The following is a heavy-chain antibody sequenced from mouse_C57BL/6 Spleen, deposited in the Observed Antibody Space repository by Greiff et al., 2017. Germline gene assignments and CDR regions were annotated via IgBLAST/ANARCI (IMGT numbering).Heavy chain of an antibody. D-gene: IGHD1-1*01. V-gene: IGHV14-4*01. CDR1: GFNIKDDY. Sequence: EVQLQQSGAELVRPGASVKLSCTASGFNIKDDYMHWVKQRPEQGLEWIGWIDPENGDTEYASKFQGKATITADTSSNTSYLQLSSLTSEDTAVYYCTTYGSSYLAWFAYWGQGTLVTVSA. J-gene: IGHJ3*01. CDR3: TTYGSSYLAWFAY. CDR2: IDPENGDT.